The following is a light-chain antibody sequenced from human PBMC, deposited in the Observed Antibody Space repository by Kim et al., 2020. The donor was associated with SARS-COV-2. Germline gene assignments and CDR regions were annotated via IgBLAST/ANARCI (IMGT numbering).Light chain of an antibody. Sequence: SSELTQDPAVSVALGQTVRITCQGDSLRSYYYASWYQQKPGQAPLLVIYAKNNRPSGIPDRFSGSGSGNTASLTITGAQAEDEADYYCDSRDSSGDLHVVFGGGTQLTVL. CDR2: AKN. J-gene: IGLJ2*01. CDR3: DSRDSSGDLHVV. CDR1: SLRSYYY. V-gene: IGLV3-19*01.